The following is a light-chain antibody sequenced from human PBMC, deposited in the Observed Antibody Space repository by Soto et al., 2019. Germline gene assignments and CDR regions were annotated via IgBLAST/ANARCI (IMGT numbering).Light chain of an antibody. CDR2: DVT. J-gene: IGLJ2*01. CDR1: SSDVGGYNS. Sequence: QSALTQPGSVFGSPGQTITISSTGTSSDVGGYNSVSWYQQDPGKAPKLMIYDVTNRPSGVSNRFSGSKSGNTASLTISGLQAEHEADYYCSSYTSSSTLVFGGGTKVTVL. CDR3: SSYTSSSTLV. V-gene: IGLV2-14*01.